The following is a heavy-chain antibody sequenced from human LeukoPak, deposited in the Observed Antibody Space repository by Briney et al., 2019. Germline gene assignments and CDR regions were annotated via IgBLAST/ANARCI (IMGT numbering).Heavy chain of an antibody. CDR2: IYYSGST. V-gene: IGHV4-59*12. J-gene: IGHJ5*02. Sequence: SETLSLTCTVSGGSISSYYWSWIRQPPGKGLEWIGYIYYSGSTNYNPSLKSRVTISVDTSKNQFSLKLSSVTAADTAVYYCARDLGGGDWPVFDPWGQGTLVTVSS. CDR1: GGSISSYY. CDR3: ARDLGGGDWPVFDP. D-gene: IGHD2-21*02.